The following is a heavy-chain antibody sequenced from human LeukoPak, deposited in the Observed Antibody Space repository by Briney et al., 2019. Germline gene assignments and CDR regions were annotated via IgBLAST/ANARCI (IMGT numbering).Heavy chain of an antibody. V-gene: IGHV1-8*02. J-gene: IGHJ5*02. CDR3: ATGPIAVAGSRTSGWFDP. D-gene: IGHD6-19*01. Sequence: ASVKVSCKASGYTFTSYDINWARQATGQGLEWMGWMNPNSGNTGYAQKFQGRVTMTRNTSISTAYMELSSLRSEDTAVYYCATGPIAVAGSRTSGWFDPWGQGTLVTVSS. CDR2: MNPNSGNT. CDR1: GYTFTSYD.